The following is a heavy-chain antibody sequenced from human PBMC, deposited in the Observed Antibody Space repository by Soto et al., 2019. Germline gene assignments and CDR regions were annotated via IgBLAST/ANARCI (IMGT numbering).Heavy chain of an antibody. CDR2: IYHSGST. D-gene: IGHD2-2*01. CDR1: GGYISSGGYY. Sequence: SETLSLTCTVAGGYISSGGYYWSWIRQHPGKGLEWIGEIYHSGSTNYNPSLKSRVTISVDRSKNQFSLKLSSVTAADTAVYYCARVPDRWGQGTLVTVSS. V-gene: IGHV4-30-2*01. J-gene: IGHJ5*02. CDR3: ARVPDR.